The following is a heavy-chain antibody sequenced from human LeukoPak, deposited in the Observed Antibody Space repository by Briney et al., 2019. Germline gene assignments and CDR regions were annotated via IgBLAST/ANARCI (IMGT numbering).Heavy chain of an antibody. Sequence: SVKVSCKASGYTFTSYGISWVRQAPGQWLEWMGRIIPILGIANYAQKFQGRVTITADKSTSTAYMELSSLRSEDTAVYYCARGHGSSWPWGQGTLVTVSS. J-gene: IGHJ5*02. V-gene: IGHV1-69*04. CDR3: ARGHGSSWP. CDR1: GYTFTSYG. D-gene: IGHD6-13*01. CDR2: IIPILGIA.